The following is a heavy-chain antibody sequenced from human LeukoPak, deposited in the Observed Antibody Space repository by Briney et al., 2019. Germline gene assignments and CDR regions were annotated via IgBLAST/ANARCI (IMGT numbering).Heavy chain of an antibody. D-gene: IGHD2-2*03. J-gene: IGHJ4*02. V-gene: IGHV4-34*01. CDR2: INHSGST. CDR3: ARGLDIVVVPAAALYFDY. CDR1: GGSFSGYY. Sequence: SETLSLTCAVYGGSFSGYYWSWIRRPPGKGLEWIGEINHSGSTNYNPSLKSRVTISVDTSKNQFSLKLSSVTAADTAVYYCARGLDIVVVPAAALYFDYWGQGTLVTVSS.